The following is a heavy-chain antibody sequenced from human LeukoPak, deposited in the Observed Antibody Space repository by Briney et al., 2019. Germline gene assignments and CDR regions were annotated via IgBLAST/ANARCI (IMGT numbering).Heavy chain of an antibody. Sequence: SETLSLTCTVSGGSISSGGYYWSWIRQHPGTGLEWIGYIYYSGSTYYNPSLKSRVTISVDTSKNQFSLKLSSVTAADTAVYYCAKGTYYYDSSGYAHWGQGTLVTVSS. J-gene: IGHJ4*02. V-gene: IGHV4-31*03. CDR2: IYYSGST. CDR3: AKGTYYYDSSGYAH. CDR1: GGSISSGGYY. D-gene: IGHD3-22*01.